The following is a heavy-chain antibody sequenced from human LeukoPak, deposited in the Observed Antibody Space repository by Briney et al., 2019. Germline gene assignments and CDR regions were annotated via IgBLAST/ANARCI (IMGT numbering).Heavy chain of an antibody. D-gene: IGHD6-19*01. CDR2: ISGSGGST. Sequence: PGGSLRLSCAVSGFTFSSYWMTWVRQAPGKGLEWVSAISGSGGSTYYADSVKGRFTISRDNSKNTLYLQMNSLRAEDTAVYYCAKGDSSGWYTPYYYYGMDVWGQGTTVTVSS. CDR3: AKGDSSGWYTPYYYYGMDV. J-gene: IGHJ6*02. CDR1: GFTFSSYW. V-gene: IGHV3-23*01.